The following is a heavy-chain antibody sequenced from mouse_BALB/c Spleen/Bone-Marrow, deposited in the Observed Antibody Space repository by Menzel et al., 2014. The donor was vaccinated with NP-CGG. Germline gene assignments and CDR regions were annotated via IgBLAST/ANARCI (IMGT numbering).Heavy chain of an antibody. CDR2: INPNNGGT. V-gene: IGHV1S81*02. J-gene: IGHJ3*01. CDR1: GYTFTNYF. Sequence: QVHVKQSGAELVKPGASVKLSCKASGYTFTNYFMYWVKQRPGQGLEWIGEINPNNGGTNFNENFKSKATLTLDKSSSTAYMQLSSLTSEDSAVYYCTRSGPGFAYWGHGTLVTGSA. CDR3: TRSGPGFAY.